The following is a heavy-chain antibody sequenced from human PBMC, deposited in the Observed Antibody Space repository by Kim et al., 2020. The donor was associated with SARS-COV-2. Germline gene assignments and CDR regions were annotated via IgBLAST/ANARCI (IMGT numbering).Heavy chain of an antibody. V-gene: IGHV3-33*01. D-gene: IGHD3-16*01. CDR3: ARHRGGEYYYYYMDV. J-gene: IGHJ6*03. CDR2: IWYDGSNK. Sequence: GGSLRLSCAASGFTFSSYGMHWVRQAPGKGLEWVAVIWYDGSNKYYVDSVKGRFTISRDNSKNMLYLQMNSLRAEDTAVYYCARHRGGEYYYYYMDVWG. CDR1: GFTFSSYG.